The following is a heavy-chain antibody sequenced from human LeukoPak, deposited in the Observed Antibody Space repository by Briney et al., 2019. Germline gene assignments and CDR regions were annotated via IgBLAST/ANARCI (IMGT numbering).Heavy chain of an antibody. D-gene: IGHD2-21*02. J-gene: IGHJ4*02. V-gene: IGHV3-74*01. Sequence: GGSLRLSCVASGFAFSSYWMYWVRQVAGKGLVWVSRIKPDGSSTDYADSVKGRFTISRDNAKNTLYLQMNSLRAEDTAVYYCTTLYGDSLDYWGQGTLVTVSS. CDR1: GFAFSSYW. CDR2: IKPDGSST. CDR3: TTLYGDSLDY.